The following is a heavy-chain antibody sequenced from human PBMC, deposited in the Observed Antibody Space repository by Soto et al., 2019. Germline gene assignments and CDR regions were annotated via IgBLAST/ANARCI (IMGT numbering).Heavy chain of an antibody. CDR1: GGSISSGGYS. J-gene: IGHJ6*02. V-gene: IGHV4-30-2*06. CDR3: ARDYYGMDV. CDR2: TYQSGSA. Sequence: TLSLTCTVSGGSISSGGYSWTWIRQSPGKGLEWIGYTYQSGSAYYNPSLKSRVTISVDRSKNQFSLNLTSVTAADTAVYYCARDYYGMDVWGQGTTVTVSS.